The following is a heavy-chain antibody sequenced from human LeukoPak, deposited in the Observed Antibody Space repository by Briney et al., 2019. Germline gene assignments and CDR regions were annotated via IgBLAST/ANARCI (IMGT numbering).Heavy chain of an antibody. V-gene: IGHV3-64D*06. CDR3: VKDVEVACPRGRVFDY. Sequence: GGSLRLSCSASGFTSSSYAMHWVRQAPGKGLEYVSAISSNGGSTYYADSVKGRFTISRDISKNTLYLQMSSLRAEDTAVYYCVKDVEVACPRGRVFDYWGQGTLVTVSS. D-gene: IGHD2-21*01. J-gene: IGHJ4*02. CDR2: ISSNGGST. CDR1: GFTSSSYA.